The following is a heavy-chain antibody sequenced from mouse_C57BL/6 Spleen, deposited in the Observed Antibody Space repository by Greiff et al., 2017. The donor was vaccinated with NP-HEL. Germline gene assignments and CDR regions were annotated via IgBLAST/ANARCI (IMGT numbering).Heavy chain of an antibody. CDR1: GYTFTDYE. D-gene: IGHD1-1*01. J-gene: IGHJ2*01. CDR2: IYPETGGT. V-gene: IGHV1-15*01. CDR3: TREATVVATADYFDY. Sequence: QVQLKESGAELVRPGASVTLSCKASGYTFTDYEMHWVKQTPVQGLEWIGAIYPETGGTAYNQKFKGKAILTADKSSSTAYMELRSLTSEDSAVYYCTREATVVATADYFDYWGQGTTLTVSS.